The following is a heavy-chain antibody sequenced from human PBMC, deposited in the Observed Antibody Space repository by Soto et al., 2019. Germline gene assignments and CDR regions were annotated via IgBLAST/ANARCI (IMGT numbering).Heavy chain of an antibody. V-gene: IGHV3-43D*04. CDR1: GFTFDDYA. J-gene: IGHJ6*02. Sequence: GGSLRLSCVGSAVSGFTFDDYAMHWVRQAPGKGLEWVSLISWDGGSTYYADSVKGRFTISRDNSKNSLYLQMNSLRTVDTGLYYCAKGSGSRYYYSAMDVWGQGTTVTVSS. D-gene: IGHD3-22*01. CDR2: ISWDGGST. CDR3: AKGSGSRYYYSAMDV.